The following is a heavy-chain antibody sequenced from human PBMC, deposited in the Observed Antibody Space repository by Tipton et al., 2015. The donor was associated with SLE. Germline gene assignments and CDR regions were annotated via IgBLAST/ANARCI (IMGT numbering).Heavy chain of an antibody. V-gene: IGHV1-18*01. D-gene: IGHD1-14*01. J-gene: IGHJ3*02. CDR2: ISAYNGNT. CDR3: AREKGGKTGTTGRAFDI. CDR1: GYTFTSYG. Sequence: QVQLVQSGAEVKKPGASVKVSCKASGYTFTSYGISWVRQAPGQGPEWMGWISAYNGNTNYAQKLQGRVTMTTDTSTSTAYMELRSLRSDDTAVYYCAREKGGKTGTTGRAFDIWGQGTMVTVSS.